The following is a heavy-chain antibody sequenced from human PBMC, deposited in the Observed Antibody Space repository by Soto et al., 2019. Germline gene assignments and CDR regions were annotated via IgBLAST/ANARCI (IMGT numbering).Heavy chain of an antibody. CDR2: IYYSGST. CDR3: ARGKVFPVGGMDV. Sequence: TLSLTCTVSGGSISSGDYYWSWIRQPPGKGLEWIGYIYYSGSTYYNPSLKSRVTISVDTSKNQFSLKLSSVTAAGTAVYYCARGKVFPVGGMDVWGQGTTVTVSS. V-gene: IGHV4-30-4*01. J-gene: IGHJ6*02. CDR1: GGSISSGDYY.